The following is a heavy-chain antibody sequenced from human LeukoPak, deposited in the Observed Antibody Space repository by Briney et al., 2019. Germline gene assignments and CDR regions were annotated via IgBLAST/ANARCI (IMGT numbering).Heavy chain of an antibody. CDR1: GYTFTGYY. CDR2: INPNSGAT. V-gene: IGHV1-2*02. D-gene: IGHD3-10*01. Sequence: ASVKVSCKASGYTFTGYYMNWVRQAPGQGLEWMGWINPNSGATNYAQKFQGRVTMTRDTSISTTYMELSKLRSDDTAVYYCARDYGSGSYSSEFDYWGQGTLVTVSS. J-gene: IGHJ4*02. CDR3: ARDYGSGSYSSEFDY.